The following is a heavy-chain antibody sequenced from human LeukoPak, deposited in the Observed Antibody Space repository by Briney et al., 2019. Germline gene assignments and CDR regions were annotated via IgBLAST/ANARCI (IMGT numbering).Heavy chain of an antibody. CDR3: SRDSAGNDY. J-gene: IGHJ4*02. CDR2: IKQDGSEK. Sequence: GGSLRLSCAASGFTFSTYWISWVRQAPGKGLEWVANIKQDGSEKYYVDSVKGRFTISRDNAKNSLYLQMNSLRAEDTAMYYCSRDSAGNDYWGQGTLVTVSS. V-gene: IGHV3-7*01. CDR1: GFTFSTYW. D-gene: IGHD6-13*01.